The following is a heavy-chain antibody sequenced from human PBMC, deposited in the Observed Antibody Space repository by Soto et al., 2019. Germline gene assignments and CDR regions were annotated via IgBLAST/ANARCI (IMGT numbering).Heavy chain of an antibody. D-gene: IGHD2-15*01. CDR3: ARVAAGGGYGGNWAAY. CDR2: IIPIFGTA. Sequence: PVKVSCKASGSTFSSYAISWVRQAPGQGLEWMGGIIPIFGTANYAQKFQGRVTITADESTSTAYMELSSLRSEDTAVYYCARVAAGGGYGGNWAAYWGQGTLVTVSS. V-gene: IGHV1-69*13. J-gene: IGHJ4*02. CDR1: GSTFSSYA.